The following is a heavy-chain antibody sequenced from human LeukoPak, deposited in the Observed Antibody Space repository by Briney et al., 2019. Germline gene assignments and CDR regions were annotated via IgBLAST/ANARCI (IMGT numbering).Heavy chain of an antibody. CDR1: GFTLDDYG. D-gene: IGHD6-13*01. CDR3: ARESGIAAALDL. CDR2: INWNGGST. J-gene: IGHJ5*02. Sequence: GGSLRLSCAASGFTLDDYGMSWVRQGPGKGLEWVSSINWNGGSTAYADSVKGRFTISRDNAKSSLYLQMNSLRAEDTAVYYCARESGIAAALDLWGQGTLVTVSS. V-gene: IGHV3-20*04.